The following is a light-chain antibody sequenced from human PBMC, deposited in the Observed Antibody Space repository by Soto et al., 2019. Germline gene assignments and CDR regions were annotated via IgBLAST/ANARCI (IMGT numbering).Light chain of an antibody. CDR2: DAY. Sequence: EIVLTQSPVTLSLSPGERATLSCRASQSISSFLAWYQQKPGQARRLLIYDAYNRAAGIPARFSGSGSGTDFPLTIGSLQAEDFAVYYCQQRSNWPLTFGRGTKVDIK. CDR1: QSISSF. J-gene: IGKJ4*01. V-gene: IGKV3-11*01. CDR3: QQRSNWPLT.